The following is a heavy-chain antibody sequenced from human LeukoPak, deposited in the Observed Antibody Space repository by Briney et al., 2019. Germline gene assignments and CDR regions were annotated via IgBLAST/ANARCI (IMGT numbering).Heavy chain of an antibody. CDR2: IKQDGSEK. J-gene: IGHJ4*02. CDR1: GSTFSSYW. Sequence: GGSLRLSCAACGSTFSSYWMSWVRQAPGKGLEWVANIKQDGSEKYYVDSVKGRFTISRDNAKNSLYLQMNSLRAEDTAVYYCAREYTVTHFDYWGQGTLVTVSS. CDR3: AREYTVTHFDY. V-gene: IGHV3-7*01. D-gene: IGHD4-17*01.